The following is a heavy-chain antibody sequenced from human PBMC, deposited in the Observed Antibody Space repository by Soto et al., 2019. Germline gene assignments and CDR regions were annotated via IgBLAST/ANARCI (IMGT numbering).Heavy chain of an antibody. V-gene: IGHV3-11*06. J-gene: IGHJ6*02. CDR3: ASTAAAGNLVYYYGMDV. CDR1: GFTFSDYY. CDR2: ISSSSSYT. D-gene: IGHD6-13*01. Sequence: LRLSCAASGFTFSDYYMSWIRQAPGKGLEWVSYISSSSSYTNYADSVKGRFTISRDNAKNSLYLQMNSLRAEDTAVYYCASTAAAGNLVYYYGMDVWGQGTTVTVSS.